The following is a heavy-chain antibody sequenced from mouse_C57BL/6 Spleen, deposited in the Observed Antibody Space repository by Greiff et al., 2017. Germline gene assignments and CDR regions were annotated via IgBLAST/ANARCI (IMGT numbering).Heavy chain of an antibody. CDR1: GFTFSSYG. CDR2: ISSGGSYT. D-gene: IGHD2-4*01. CDR3: ASHPEDYDDGAWFAY. V-gene: IGHV5-6*01. J-gene: IGHJ3*01. Sequence: VQLQQSGGDLVKPGGSLKLSCAASGFTFSSYGMSWVRQTPDKRLEWVATISSGGSYTYYPDSVKGRFTISRDNAKNTLYLQMSSLKSEDTAMYYCASHPEDYDDGAWFAYWGQGTLVTVSA.